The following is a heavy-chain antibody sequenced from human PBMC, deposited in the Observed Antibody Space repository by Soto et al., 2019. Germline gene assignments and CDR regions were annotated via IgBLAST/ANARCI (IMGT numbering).Heavy chain of an antibody. CDR1: GGTFTSYT. V-gene: IGHV1-69*13. D-gene: IGHD2-2*01. J-gene: IGHJ6*02. CDR2: IIPIFGTA. Sequence: SLKVACKGAGGTFTSYTIRWVRQTPGQGLEWMGGIIPIFGTANYAQKFQGRVTITADESTSTAYMELSSLRSEDTAVYYCAREGVVPAAIGGHYYYYGMDVWGQGTTVTVSS. CDR3: AREGVVPAAIGGHYYYYGMDV.